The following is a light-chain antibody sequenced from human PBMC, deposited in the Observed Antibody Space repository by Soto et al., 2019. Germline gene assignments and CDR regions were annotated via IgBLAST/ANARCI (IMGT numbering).Light chain of an antibody. V-gene: IGKV3-11*01. Sequence: EIVLTQSPATLLLSPGERATLSCRASQSVSSYFAWYQQKPGQAPRLLIYDASNSATGIPARFSGSGSGTDFTLTISSLEPEDFAVYYCQQRSNWPTFGQGTRLEIK. CDR3: QQRSNWPT. J-gene: IGKJ5*01. CDR1: QSVSSY. CDR2: DAS.